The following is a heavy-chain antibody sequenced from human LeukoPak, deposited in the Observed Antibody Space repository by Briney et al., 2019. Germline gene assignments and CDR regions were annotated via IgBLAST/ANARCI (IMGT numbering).Heavy chain of an antibody. J-gene: IGHJ4*02. CDR3: ARASEGIGYFDT. CDR2: IYYSGST. D-gene: IGHD3-3*01. CDR1: GGSICSYY. V-gene: IGHV4-59*01. Sequence: SETLSLTCTVSGGSICSYYWSWIRQPPGKGLEWIGYIYYSGSTNYNPSLKSRVTISVDTSKNQFSLKLSSVTAADTAVYYCARASEGIGYFDTWGRXSLVXVSS.